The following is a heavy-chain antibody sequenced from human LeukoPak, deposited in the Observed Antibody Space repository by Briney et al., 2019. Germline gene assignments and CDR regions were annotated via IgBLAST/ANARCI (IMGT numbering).Heavy chain of an antibody. J-gene: IGHJ4*02. V-gene: IGHV3-30*18. CDR2: ISYDGSNK. Sequence: GGSLRLSCAASGFTFSSYGMHWVRQAPGQGLEWVAVISYDGSNKYYADSVKGRFTISRDNSKNTLYLQMNSLRAEDTAVYYCAKGYCSGGSCEKNSFDYWSQGTLVTVSS. D-gene: IGHD2-15*01. CDR3: AKGYCSGGSCEKNSFDY. CDR1: GFTFSSYG.